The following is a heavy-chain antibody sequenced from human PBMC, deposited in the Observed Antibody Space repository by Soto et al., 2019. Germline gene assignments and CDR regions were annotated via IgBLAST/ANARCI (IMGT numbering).Heavy chain of an antibody. CDR2: MNPSDGKV. J-gene: IGHJ4*02. CDR3: VREPSGGAYYYDF. D-gene: IGHD2-15*01. Sequence: ASVKVSCKASGYTFTSYDINWVRQAPGEGLEWMGWMNPSDGKVGYAQKFQGRLAMTRDTSIRTAYMELSSLTSEDTAAYFCVREPSGGAYYYDFWGQGTLVTVSS. CDR1: GYTFTSYD. V-gene: IGHV1-8*01.